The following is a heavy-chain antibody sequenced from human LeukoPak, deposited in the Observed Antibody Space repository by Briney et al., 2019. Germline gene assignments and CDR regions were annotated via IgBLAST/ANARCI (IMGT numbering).Heavy chain of an antibody. CDR1: GFTFSNYW. J-gene: IGHJ4*02. CDR3: ARDESRLDRRDFGC. Sequence: GGSLRLSCAASGFTFSNYWMTWVRQAPGKGLEWVANIKEDGSEKYYVDSVKGRFTISRDNAKNSLYLQMNSLRAEDTAVYYCARDESRLDRRDFGCWGQGTLVTVSS. CDR2: IKEDGSEK. V-gene: IGHV3-7*01. D-gene: IGHD6-19*01.